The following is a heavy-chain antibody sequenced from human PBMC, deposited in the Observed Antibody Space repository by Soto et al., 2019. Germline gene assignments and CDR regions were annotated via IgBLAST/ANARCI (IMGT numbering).Heavy chain of an antibody. CDR3: ARVTGYAFDY. D-gene: IGHD7-27*01. CDR1: GFTFSSYS. CDR2: ISSSSSTI. J-gene: IGHJ4*02. Sequence: EVQLVESGGGLVQPGGPLRLSCAASGFTFSSYSMNWVRQAPGKGLEWVSYISSSSSTIYYADSVKGRFTISRDNAKNSLYLQMNSLRAEDTAVYYCARVTGYAFDYWGQGTLVTVSS. V-gene: IGHV3-48*01.